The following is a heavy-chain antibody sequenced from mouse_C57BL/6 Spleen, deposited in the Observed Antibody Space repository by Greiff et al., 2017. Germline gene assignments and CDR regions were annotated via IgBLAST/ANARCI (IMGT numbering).Heavy chain of an antibody. J-gene: IGHJ3*01. CDR3: ARQVYDGYYEAWFAY. CDR2: ISSGGSYT. V-gene: IGHV5-6*01. D-gene: IGHD2-3*01. Sequence: VQLQQSGGDLVKPGGSLKLSCAASGFTFSSYGMSWVRQTPDKRLEWVATISSGGSYTYYPDSVKGRFTISRDNAKNTLYLQMSSLKSEDTAMYYCARQVYDGYYEAWFAYWGQGTLVTVSA. CDR1: GFTFSSYG.